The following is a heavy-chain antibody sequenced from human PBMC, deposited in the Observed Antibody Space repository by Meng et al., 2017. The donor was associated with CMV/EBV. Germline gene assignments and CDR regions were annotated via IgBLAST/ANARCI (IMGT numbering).Heavy chain of an antibody. D-gene: IGHD6-13*01. CDR2: IRYDGSNK. CDR1: GFTFSSYG. J-gene: IGHJ6*02. V-gene: IGHV3-30*02. Sequence: GESLKISCAASGFTFSSYGMHWVRQAPGKGLEWVAFIRYDGSNKYYADSVKGRFTISRDNSKNTLHLQMNSLRAEDTAVYYCAKDLTVLGSSWGFVRGGMDVWGQGTTVTVSS. CDR3: AKDLTVLGSSWGFVRGGMDV.